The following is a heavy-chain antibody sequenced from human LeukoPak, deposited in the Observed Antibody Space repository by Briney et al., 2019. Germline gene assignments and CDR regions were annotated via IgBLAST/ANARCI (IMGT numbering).Heavy chain of an antibody. Sequence: SGGSLRLSCAASGFTFSSYAMSWVRQAPGKGLEWVSAISGSGGSTYYADSVKGRFTISRDNSKNTLYLQMNSLRAEDTAVYYCAKDPFSGWIRPYYFDYWGQGTLVTVSS. D-gene: IGHD6-19*01. CDR2: ISGSGGST. CDR3: AKDPFSGWIRPYYFDY. J-gene: IGHJ4*02. CDR1: GFTFSSYA. V-gene: IGHV3-23*01.